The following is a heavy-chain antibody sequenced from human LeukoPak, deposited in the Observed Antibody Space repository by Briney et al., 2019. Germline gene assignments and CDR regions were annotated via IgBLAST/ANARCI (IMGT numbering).Heavy chain of an antibody. J-gene: IGHJ3*02. D-gene: IGHD1-26*01. Sequence: AGGSLRLSCAASGFTFSSYGMHWVRQAPGKGLEWVAVISYDGSNKYYADSVKGRFTISRDNSKNTLYLQMNSLRAEDTAVYYCAKEVGATQAYAFDIWGQGTMVTVSS. V-gene: IGHV3-30*18. CDR2: ISYDGSNK. CDR3: AKEVGATQAYAFDI. CDR1: GFTFSSYG.